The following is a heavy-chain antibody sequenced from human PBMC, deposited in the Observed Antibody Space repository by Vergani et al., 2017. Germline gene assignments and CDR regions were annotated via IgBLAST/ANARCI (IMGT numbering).Heavy chain of an antibody. V-gene: IGHV3-21*01. CDR2: ISSSSSYI. CDR1: GFTFSSYS. Sequence: EVQLVESGGGLVKPGGSLRLSCAASGFTFSSYSMNWIPQAPGKGLEWVSSISSSSSYIYYADSVKGRFTNSRDNAKNSLYLQMNSLRAEDTAVYYCARDLFYYDSSGYYSGFFDYWGEGTLVTVSS. CDR3: ARDLFYYDSSGYYSGFFDY. J-gene: IGHJ4*02. D-gene: IGHD3-22*01.